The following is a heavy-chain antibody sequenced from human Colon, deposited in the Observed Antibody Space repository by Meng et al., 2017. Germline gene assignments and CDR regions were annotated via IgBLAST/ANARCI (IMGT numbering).Heavy chain of an antibody. CDR2: TSHSGNI. CDR1: NYSISRTSW. V-gene: IGHV4-4*02. J-gene: IGHJ4*02. Sequence: QVQLQESGPGLVKPSEPLALTCVVFNYSISRTSWWSWVRQPPGKGLEWIGETSHSGNIKYNPSLKSRVIISVDKSANQVSLKLSPVTAADTAVYYCVRNFDSWGQGILVTVSS. CDR3: VRNFDS.